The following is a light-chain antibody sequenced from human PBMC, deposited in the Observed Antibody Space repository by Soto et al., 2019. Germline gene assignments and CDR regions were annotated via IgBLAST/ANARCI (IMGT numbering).Light chain of an antibody. CDR2: EAT. Sequence: QSVLTQPASMSGSPGQSITISCTGTSSDIGRYNFVSWYQHHPGKAPKLIIYEATKRPPGVSYRFSGSKSGNTASLTISGLQAEDEADYYCTSYTITSPHVFGTGTKVTVL. CDR3: TSYTITSPHV. CDR1: SSDIGRYNF. V-gene: IGLV2-14*01. J-gene: IGLJ1*01.